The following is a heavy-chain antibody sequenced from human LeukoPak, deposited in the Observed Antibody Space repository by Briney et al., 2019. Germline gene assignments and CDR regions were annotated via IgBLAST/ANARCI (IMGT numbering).Heavy chain of an antibody. J-gene: IGHJ3*02. V-gene: IGHV4-59*01. D-gene: IGHD3-22*01. CDR2: IYYSGST. Sequence: SETLSLTCTVSGGSISSYYWSWIRQPPGKGLEWIGYIYYSGSTNYNPSLKSRVTISVDTSKNQFSLKLSSVTAADTAVYYCARVGSSGYFNPGAFDIWGQGTMVTVSS. CDR3: ARVGSSGYFNPGAFDI. CDR1: GGSISSYY.